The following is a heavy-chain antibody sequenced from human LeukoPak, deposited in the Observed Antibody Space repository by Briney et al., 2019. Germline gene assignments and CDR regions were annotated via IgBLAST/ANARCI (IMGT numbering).Heavy chain of an antibody. CDR2: INHSGST. Sequence: SETLSLTCAVYGGSFSGYYWSWTRQPPGKGLEWIGEINHSGSTNYNPSLKSRVTISVDTSKNQFSLKLSSVTAADTAVYYCAGVIAAAGASYWYFDLWGRGTLVTVSS. V-gene: IGHV4-34*01. J-gene: IGHJ2*01. CDR1: GGSFSGYY. CDR3: AGVIAAAGASYWYFDL. D-gene: IGHD6-13*01.